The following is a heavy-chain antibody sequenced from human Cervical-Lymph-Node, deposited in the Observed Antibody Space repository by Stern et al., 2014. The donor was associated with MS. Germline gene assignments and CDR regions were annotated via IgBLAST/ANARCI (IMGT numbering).Heavy chain of an antibody. CDR2: IRNKANSYTT. CDR1: GFTFSDYY. CDR3: ARGGSYYAFDI. V-gene: IGHV3-72*01. Sequence: VQLVESGGGLVQPGGSLRLSCAASGFTFSDYYMDWVRQAPGKGLEWVGRIRNKANSYTTKYAASVKGRFTISRDDSKNSLYLQMNSLKTEDTAVYYCARGGSYYAFDIWGQGTMVTVSS. D-gene: IGHD1-26*01. J-gene: IGHJ3*02.